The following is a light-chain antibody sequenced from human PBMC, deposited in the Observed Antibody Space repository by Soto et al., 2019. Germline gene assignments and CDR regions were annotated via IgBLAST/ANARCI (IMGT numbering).Light chain of an antibody. V-gene: IGKV1-12*01. J-gene: IGKJ4*01. Sequence: DIQMTQSPSSVSASVGDRVTITCRASQGISSWLAWYQQKPGKAPKLLIYAASSLQSGVPSRFTRSGSWTDLSLTICSTEPQDFSNFYCQQAHSFTLTFGGGTKVEIK. CDR1: QGISSW. CDR3: QQAHSFTLT. CDR2: AAS.